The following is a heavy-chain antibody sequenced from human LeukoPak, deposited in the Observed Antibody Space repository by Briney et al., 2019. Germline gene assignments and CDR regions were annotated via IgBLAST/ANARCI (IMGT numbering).Heavy chain of an antibody. CDR1: GGSISSGGYY. D-gene: IGHD3-22*01. V-gene: IGHV4-61*08. Sequence: SETLSLTCTVSGGSISSGGYYWSWIRQPPGKGLEWIGYIYYSGSTNYNPSLKSRVTISVDTSKNQFSLKLSSVTAADTAVYYCARHGGGYYDSSGYYPLHYWGQGTLVTVSS. CDR2: IYYSGST. CDR3: ARHGGGYYDSSGYYPLHY. J-gene: IGHJ4*02.